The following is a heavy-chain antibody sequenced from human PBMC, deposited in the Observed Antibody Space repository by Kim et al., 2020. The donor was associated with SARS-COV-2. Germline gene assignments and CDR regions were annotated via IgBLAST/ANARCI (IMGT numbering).Heavy chain of an antibody. Sequence: ASVKVSCKASGYTFTSYAMNWVRQAPGQGLEWMGWINTYTGNPTYAQGLTGRVVFSLDTSASTAYLQISSLKAEDTAVYYCAREKSSGQDYWGQGTLVTVSS. J-gene: IGHJ4*02. V-gene: IGHV7-4-1*02. CDR1: GYTFTSYA. CDR3: AREKSSGQDY. CDR2: INTYTGNP. D-gene: IGHD6-19*01.